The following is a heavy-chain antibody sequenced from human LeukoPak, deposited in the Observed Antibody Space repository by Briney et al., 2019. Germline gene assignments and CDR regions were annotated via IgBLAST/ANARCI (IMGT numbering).Heavy chain of an antibody. CDR2: IRYDGSNK. CDR1: GFTFSSYG. D-gene: IGHD3-9*01. Sequence: GGSLRLSCAASGFTFSSYGMHWVRQAPGKGLEWVAFIRYDGSNKYYADSVKGRFTISRDNAKNSLYLQMNSLRAEDTAVYYCARAIYGIFIYYMDVWGRGTTVTISS. V-gene: IGHV3-30*02. CDR3: ARAIYGIFIYYMDV. J-gene: IGHJ6*03.